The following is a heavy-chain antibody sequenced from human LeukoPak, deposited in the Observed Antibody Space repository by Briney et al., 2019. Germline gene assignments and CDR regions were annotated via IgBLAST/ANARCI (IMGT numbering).Heavy chain of an antibody. CDR3: ASGLAGLLGDP. J-gene: IGHJ5*02. D-gene: IGHD3-10*01. CDR2: IIPILGIA. CDR1: GGTFSRYA. Sequence: SVKVSCKASGGTFSRYAISWVRQAPGQGLEWMGRIIPILGIANYAQKFQGRVTITADKSTSTAYMELSSLRSEDTAVYYCASGLAGLLGDPWGQGTLVTVSS. V-gene: IGHV1-69*04.